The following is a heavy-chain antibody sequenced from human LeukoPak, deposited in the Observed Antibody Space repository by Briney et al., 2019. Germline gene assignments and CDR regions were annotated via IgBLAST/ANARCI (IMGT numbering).Heavy chain of an antibody. Sequence: GGTLRLSCAASGFTFSSYGMSWVRQAPGKGLEWVSAISGSGGSTYYADSVKGRFTISRDNSKNTLYLQMNSLRAEDTAVYYCAKSGGSGYNPYHFDYWGQGTLVTVSS. CDR3: AKSGGSGYNPYHFDY. J-gene: IGHJ4*02. CDR2: ISGSGGST. D-gene: IGHD3-22*01. V-gene: IGHV3-23*01. CDR1: GFTFSSYG.